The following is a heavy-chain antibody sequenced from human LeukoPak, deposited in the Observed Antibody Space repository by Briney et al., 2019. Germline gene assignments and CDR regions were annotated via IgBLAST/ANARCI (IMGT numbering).Heavy chain of an antibody. V-gene: IGHV3-23*01. J-gene: IGHJ3*02. Sequence: QPGGSLRLSCAASGFTFSSYAMSWVRQAPGKGLEWVSAISGSGGSTYYADSVKGRFTISRDNSKNTLYLQMNSLRAEDTAVYYCAKRCSSTSCYAHDAFDIWGQGTMVTVSS. D-gene: IGHD2-2*01. CDR3: AKRCSSTSCYAHDAFDI. CDR1: GFTFSSYA. CDR2: ISGSGGST.